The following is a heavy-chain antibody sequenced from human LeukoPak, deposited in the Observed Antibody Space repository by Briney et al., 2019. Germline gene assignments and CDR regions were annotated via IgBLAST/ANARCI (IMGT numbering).Heavy chain of an antibody. CDR1: GGSFSGYY. Sequence: PSETLSLTCAVYGGSFSGYYWSWIRQPPGKGLEWIGEINHSGSTNYNPSLKSRVTISVDTSKNQFSLKLSSVTAADTAVYYCARGAAAFKYYFDYWGQGTLVTVSS. CDR3: ARGAAAFKYYFDY. J-gene: IGHJ4*02. V-gene: IGHV4-34*01. CDR2: INHSGST. D-gene: IGHD6-13*01.